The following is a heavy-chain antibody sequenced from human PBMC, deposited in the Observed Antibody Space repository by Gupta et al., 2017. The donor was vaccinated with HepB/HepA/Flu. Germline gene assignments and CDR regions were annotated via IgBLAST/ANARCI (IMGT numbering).Heavy chain of an antibody. Sequence: EMQLVESGGGVERPGGSLRLSCAASGFRFDESGMSWVRQTPGKGLEWVSGINWNGDTTGYSDSVKGRFTIYRDNAKNSLYLQLNRLRDEDTGLYYCARAMVRGYNYYGMDVWGQGTTVTVSS. J-gene: IGHJ6*02. CDR1: GFRFDESG. CDR3: ARAMVRGYNYYGMDV. V-gene: IGHV3-20*04. CDR2: INWNGDTT. D-gene: IGHD3-10*01.